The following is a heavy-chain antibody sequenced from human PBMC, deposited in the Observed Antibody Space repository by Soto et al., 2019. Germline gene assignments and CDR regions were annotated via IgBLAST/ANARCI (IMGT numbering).Heavy chain of an antibody. CDR2: IYHSGST. CDR1: GGSISSSNW. Sequence: SSETLSLTCAVSGGSISSSNWWSWVRQPPGKGLEWIGEIYHSGSTNYNPSLKSRVTISVDKSKNQFSLKLSSVTAADTAVYYCARDLVYGSGSPRAYYYYYSGMDVWGQGTTVTVSS. CDR3: ARDLVYGSGSPRAYYYYYSGMDV. V-gene: IGHV4-4*02. D-gene: IGHD3-10*01. J-gene: IGHJ6*02.